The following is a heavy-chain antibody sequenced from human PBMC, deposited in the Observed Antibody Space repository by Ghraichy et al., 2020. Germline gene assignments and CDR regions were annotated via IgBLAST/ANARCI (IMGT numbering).Heavy chain of an antibody. V-gene: IGHV3-33*01. D-gene: IGHD3-10*01. CDR2: IWYDGSNK. J-gene: IGHJ4*02. Sequence: GGSLRLSCAASGFTFSSYGMHWVRQAPGKGLEWVAVIWYDGSNKYYADSVKGRFTISRDNSKNTLYLQMNSLRAEDTAVYYCARGGERGYYFDYWGQGTLVTVSS. CDR1: GFTFSSYG. CDR3: ARGGERGYYFDY.